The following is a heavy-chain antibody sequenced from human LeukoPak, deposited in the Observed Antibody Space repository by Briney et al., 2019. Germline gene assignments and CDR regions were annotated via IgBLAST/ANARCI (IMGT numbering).Heavy chain of an antibody. D-gene: IGHD3-22*01. CDR1: GFTFSSYA. V-gene: IGHV3-30-3*01. CDR3: ARDNYYYDSSGYRYYFDY. J-gene: IGHJ4*02. Sequence: GRSLRLSCAASGFTFSSYAMHWVRQAPGKGLEWVAVISYDGSNKYYADSVKGRFTISRDNSKNTLYLQMNSLRAEDTAVYYCARDNYYYDSSGYRYYFDYWGQGTLVTVSS. CDR2: ISYDGSNK.